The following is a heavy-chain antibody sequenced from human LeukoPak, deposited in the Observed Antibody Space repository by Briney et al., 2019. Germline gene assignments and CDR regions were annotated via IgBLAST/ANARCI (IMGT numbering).Heavy chain of an antibody. CDR2: INPNSGGT. CDR3: ARDPSSSWYSRAPPPYFDY. D-gene: IGHD6-13*01. Sequence: ASVKVSCKASGYTFTGYYIHWVRQAPGQGREWMGWINPNSGGTNYAQKFQGRVTMTRDTSISTAYMELSSLRSEDTAVYYCARDPSSSWYSRAPPPYFDYWGQGTLVTVSS. J-gene: IGHJ4*02. V-gene: IGHV1-2*02. CDR1: GYTFTGYY.